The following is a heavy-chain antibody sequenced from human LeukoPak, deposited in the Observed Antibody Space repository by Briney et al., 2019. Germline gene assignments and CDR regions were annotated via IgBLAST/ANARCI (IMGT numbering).Heavy chain of an antibody. J-gene: IGHJ4*02. CDR3: AKDEMATSPFDY. Sequence: GGSLRLSCAASGFTFSSYGMHWVRQAPGKGLEWVAFIRYDGSNKYYADSVKGRFTISRDNSKNTLYLQMNSLRAEDTAVYYCAKDEMATSPFDYWGQGTLVTGSS. D-gene: IGHD5-24*01. V-gene: IGHV3-30*02. CDR2: IRYDGSNK. CDR1: GFTFSSYG.